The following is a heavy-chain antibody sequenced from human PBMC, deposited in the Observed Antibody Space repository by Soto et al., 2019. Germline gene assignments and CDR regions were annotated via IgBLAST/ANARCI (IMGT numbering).Heavy chain of an antibody. J-gene: IGHJ4*02. V-gene: IGHV4-59*01. CDR2: IYYSGST. D-gene: IGHD5-12*01. CDR3: ARDSSGYDAEGFFDY. CDR1: GGSISSYY. Sequence: QVQLQESGPGLVKPSETLSLTCTVSGGSISSYYWSWIRQPPGKGLEWIGYIYYSGSTNYNPSLKRRVTISVDTSKNQFSLKLSSVTAADTAVYYCARDSSGYDAEGFFDYWGQGTLVTVSS.